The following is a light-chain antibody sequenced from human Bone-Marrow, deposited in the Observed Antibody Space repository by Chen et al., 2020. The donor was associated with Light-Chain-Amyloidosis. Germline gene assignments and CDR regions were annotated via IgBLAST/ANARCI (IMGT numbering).Light chain of an antibody. CDR2: RDT. J-gene: IGLJ2*01. Sequence: SYELTQPPSLSVSPGQTARITCSGDDLPTKYAYWYQQKPGQAPVLVIHRDTERPSGISERFSGASSGTTATLTISGVQAEDEADDHCQSADSSGTYEAIFGGGTKLTVL. CDR3: QSADSSGTYEAI. CDR1: DLPTKY. V-gene: IGLV3-25*03.